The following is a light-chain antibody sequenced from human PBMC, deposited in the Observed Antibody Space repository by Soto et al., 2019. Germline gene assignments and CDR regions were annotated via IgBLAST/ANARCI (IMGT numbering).Light chain of an antibody. CDR1: QSVSSSY. CDR3: EQYGSSAGT. CDR2: GAS. Sequence: SCRASQSVSSSYLAWYQQKPGQAPRLLIYGASSRATGIPDRFSGSGSGTDFALAIRCLHPDGSALSIYEQYGSSAGTVGQGTKVDIK. J-gene: IGKJ1*01. V-gene: IGKV3-20*01.